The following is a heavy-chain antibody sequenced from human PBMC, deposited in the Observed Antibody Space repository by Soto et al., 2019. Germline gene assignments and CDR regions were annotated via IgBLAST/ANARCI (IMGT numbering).Heavy chain of an antibody. V-gene: IGHV3-15*01. CDR2: IKSKTEGGTT. Sequence: GGALRLSCVASGFTFNNAWMTWVRQAPGKGLEWVGRIKSKTEGGTTDYAAPVKGRFTLSRDDSKNTLYLQMNSLKTEAAAVYYCTTVTPPGWGQGTLVTVSS. CDR3: TTVTPPG. CDR1: GFTFNNAW. J-gene: IGHJ4*02.